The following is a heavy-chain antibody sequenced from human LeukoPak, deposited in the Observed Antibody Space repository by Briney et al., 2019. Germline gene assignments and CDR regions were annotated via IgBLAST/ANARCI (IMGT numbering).Heavy chain of an antibody. J-gene: IGHJ6*04. Sequence: GGSLRLSCVASGFTFSSYSMNWVRQAPGKGLEWLSSISSGSIYIYYADSVEGRFTISRDNAKNSLYLQMNSLRAEDTAVYYCAELGITMIGGVWGKGTTVTISS. CDR1: GFTFSSYS. CDR3: AELGITMIGGV. CDR2: ISSGSIYI. D-gene: IGHD3-10*02. V-gene: IGHV3-21*01.